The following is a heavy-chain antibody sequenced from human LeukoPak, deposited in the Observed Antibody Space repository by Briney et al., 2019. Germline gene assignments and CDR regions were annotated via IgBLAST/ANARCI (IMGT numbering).Heavy chain of an antibody. V-gene: IGHV1-2*02. J-gene: IGHJ4*02. CDR1: GYTFTGYY. Sequence: GASVKVSCKASGYTFTGYYMHWVRQAPGQGLEWMGWINPNSGGTNYAQKFQGRVTMTRDTSISTAYMELSRLRSDDTAVYYCARARVRVVGGTSGITGYWGQGTLVTVSS. CDR2: INPNSGGT. D-gene: IGHD1-26*01. CDR3: ARARVRVVGGTSGITGY.